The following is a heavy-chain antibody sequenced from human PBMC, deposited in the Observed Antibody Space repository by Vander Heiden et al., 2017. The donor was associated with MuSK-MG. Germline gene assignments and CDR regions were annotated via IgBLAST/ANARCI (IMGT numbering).Heavy chain of an antibody. D-gene: IGHD6-19*01. V-gene: IGHV4-34*01. Sequence: QVQLQQWGAGLLKPSETLSLTCAVYGGSFSGYYWSWIRQPPGKGLEWIGEINHSGRTNYNPSLKSRVTISVDTSKNQFSLKLSSVTAADTAVYYCARALGWYFHLDWFDPWGQGTLVTVSS. CDR1: GGSFSGYY. CDR2: INHSGRT. J-gene: IGHJ5*02. CDR3: ARALGWYFHLDWFDP.